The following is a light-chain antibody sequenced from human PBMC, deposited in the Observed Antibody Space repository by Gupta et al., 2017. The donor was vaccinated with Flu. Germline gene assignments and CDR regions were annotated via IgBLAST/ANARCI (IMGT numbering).Light chain of an antibody. Sequence: GGNNIGRKSVHCYHQKRGQAPVLVVYDNSDRPSVIPERFSGSNSGNTATLTISRVEAGDEADYYCQVWDSGSDQYVFATGTKVTVL. V-gene: IGLV3-21*02. CDR3: QVWDSGSDQYV. CDR2: DNS. CDR1: NIGRKS. J-gene: IGLJ1*01.